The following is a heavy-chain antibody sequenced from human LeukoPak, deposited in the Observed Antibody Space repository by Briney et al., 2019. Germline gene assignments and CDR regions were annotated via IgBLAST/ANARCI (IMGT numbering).Heavy chain of an antibody. V-gene: IGHV4-31*03. J-gene: IGHJ3*02. D-gene: IGHD2-15*01. Sequence: SQTLSLTCTVSGGSISSGGYYWSWIRQHPGKGLEWIGYIYYSGSTYYNPSLKSRVTISVDTSKNQFSLKLSSVTAADTAVYYCARSVVVVAIRAFDIWGQGTMVTVSS. CDR1: GGSISSGGYY. CDR3: ARSVVVVAIRAFDI. CDR2: IYYSGST.